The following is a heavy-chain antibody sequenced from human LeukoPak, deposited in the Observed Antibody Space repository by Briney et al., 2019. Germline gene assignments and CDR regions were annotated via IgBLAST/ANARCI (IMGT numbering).Heavy chain of an antibody. J-gene: IGHJ4*02. CDR2: INPNSGGT. D-gene: IGHD6-19*01. V-gene: IGHV1-2*02. CDR1: RYSFTGYY. CDR3: ASAHSSGWSRGNY. Sequence: ASVKVSCKASRYSFTGYYMHWVRQAPGQGLEWMGWINPNSGGTNYAQKFQGRVTMTRDTSISTAYMELSRLRSDDTAVYYCASAHSSGWSRGNYWGQGTLVTVSS.